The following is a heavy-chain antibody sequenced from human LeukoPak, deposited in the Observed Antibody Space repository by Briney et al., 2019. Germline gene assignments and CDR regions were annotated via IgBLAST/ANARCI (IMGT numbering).Heavy chain of an antibody. CDR1: GFTFGDYA. D-gene: IGHD5-18*01. CDR3: TREVDTAMVPPFDY. V-gene: IGHV3-49*04. CDR2: IRSKAYGGTT. Sequence: GGSLRLSCTASGFTFGDYAMSWVRQAPGKGLEGVGFIRSKAYGGTTEYAASVKGRFTISRDDSKSIAYLQMNSLKTEDTAVYYCTREVDTAMVPPFDYWGQGTLVTVSS. J-gene: IGHJ4*02.